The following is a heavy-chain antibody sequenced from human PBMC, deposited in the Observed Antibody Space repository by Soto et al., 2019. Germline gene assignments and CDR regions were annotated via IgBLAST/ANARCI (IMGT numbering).Heavy chain of an antibody. V-gene: IGHV1-46*01. D-gene: IGHD2-21*02. CDR1: GGTFSSYA. Sequence: ASVKVSCKASGGTFSSYAISWVRQAPGQGLEWMGIINPGGDVTSYAHQFRGRVAVTRDTSTSTLYMELSSLRSDDTAVYFCGRSMAVTAIDSWGQRTLVTVSS. CDR3: GRSMAVTAIDS. CDR2: INPGGDVT. J-gene: IGHJ4*02.